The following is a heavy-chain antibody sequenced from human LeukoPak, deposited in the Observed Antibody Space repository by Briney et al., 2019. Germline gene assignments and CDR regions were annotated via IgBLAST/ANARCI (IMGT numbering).Heavy chain of an antibody. Sequence: GGSLRLSCAASGFTFSNYGMHWVRQAPGKGLEWVAFIWYDGSNKYYADSVKGRFTISRDNSKNTVYLRMNSLRAEDTAVYYCAKVLAVTSYGAKSIFDHWGQGTLVTVSS. J-gene: IGHJ4*02. V-gene: IGHV3-30*02. CDR1: GFTFSNYG. CDR2: IWYDGSNK. CDR3: AKVLAVTSYGAKSIFDH. D-gene: IGHD4-23*01.